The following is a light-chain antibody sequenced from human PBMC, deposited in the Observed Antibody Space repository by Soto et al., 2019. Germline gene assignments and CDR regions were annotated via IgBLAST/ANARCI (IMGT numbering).Light chain of an antibody. V-gene: IGLV2-14*03. J-gene: IGLJ1*01. CDR3: TSYPHTATFYF. CDR2: DVS. Sequence: QSVLTQPASVSGSPGQSITISCTGSISDIGTYNYVSWYQQHSGKAPRLIISDVSDRPSGVSNRFSGSKSGNSGSLTISGFHLENEAISSCTSYPHTATFYFFGTGTKATVL. CDR1: ISDIGTYNY.